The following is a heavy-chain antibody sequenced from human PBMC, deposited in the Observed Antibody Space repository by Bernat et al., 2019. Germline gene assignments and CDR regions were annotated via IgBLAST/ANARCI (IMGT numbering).Heavy chain of an antibody. V-gene: IGHV3-30*18. CDR1: GFTFSSYG. J-gene: IGHJ5*02. CDR3: AKAATVTTA. CDR2: ISYDGSNK. D-gene: IGHD4-17*01. Sequence: VQLVESGGGLVKPGGSLRLSCAASGFTFSSYGMHWVRQAPGKGLEWVAVISYDGSNKYYADSVKGRFTISRDNSKNTLYLQMNSRRAEDTAVYYCAKAATVTTAWGQGTLVTVSS.